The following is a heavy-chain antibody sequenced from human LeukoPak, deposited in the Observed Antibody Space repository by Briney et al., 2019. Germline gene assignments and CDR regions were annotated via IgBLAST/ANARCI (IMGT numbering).Heavy chain of an antibody. CDR3: ARGGLSSSWTSEYFQH. Sequence: SETLSLTCTVSGGSISSSSYYWGWIRQPPGKGLEWIGSIYYSGSTYYNPSLKSRVTISVDTSKNQFSLKLSSVTAADTAVYYCARGGLSSSWTSEYFQHWGQGTLVTVSS. CDR1: GGSISSSSYY. V-gene: IGHV4-39*07. D-gene: IGHD6-13*01. CDR2: IYYSGST. J-gene: IGHJ1*01.